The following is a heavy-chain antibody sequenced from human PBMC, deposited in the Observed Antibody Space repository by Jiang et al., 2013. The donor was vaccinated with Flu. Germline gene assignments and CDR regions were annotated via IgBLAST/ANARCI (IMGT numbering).Heavy chain of an antibody. J-gene: IGHJ4*02. CDR2: INPSGGST. D-gene: IGHD6-19*01. CDR3: ASSFRGSGWPFYYFDY. V-gene: IGHV1-46*01. Sequence: QLVESGAEVKKPGASVKVSCKASGYTFTSYYMHWVRQAPGQGLEWMGIINPSGGSTSYAQKFQGRVTITADESTSTAYMELSSLRSEDTAVYYCASSFRGSGWPFYYFDYWGQGTLVTVSS. CDR1: GYTFTSYY.